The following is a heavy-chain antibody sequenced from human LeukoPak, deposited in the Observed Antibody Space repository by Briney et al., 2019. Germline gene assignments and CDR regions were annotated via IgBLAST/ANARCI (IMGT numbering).Heavy chain of an antibody. D-gene: IGHD5-18*01. V-gene: IGHV4-59*11. J-gene: IGHJ4*02. Sequence: SETLSLTRTVSGDSINDHYWSWIRQSPGKGLEWIGYIYYSGSTSYNPSLKSRVTISLDTSNNHFSLKLRSVTAADTAVYYCARGGGYSYGSFDYWGQGTLVTVSS. CDR3: ARGGGYSYGSFDY. CDR1: GDSINDHY. CDR2: IYYSGST.